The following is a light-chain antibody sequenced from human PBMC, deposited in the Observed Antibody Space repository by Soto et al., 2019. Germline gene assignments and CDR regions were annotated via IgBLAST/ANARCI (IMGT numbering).Light chain of an antibody. J-gene: IGKJ3*01. CDR1: QTVSSN. Sequence: EIVMTQSPATLSVSPGERATLSCRASQTVSSNLAWYQQKPGQAPRLLIYGASTRAPGIPARFSGSGSGTEFTLTISSLQSEDFAVYYCQQYNDWPPFTIGPGTRVVIK. CDR3: QQYNDWPPFT. CDR2: GAS. V-gene: IGKV3-15*01.